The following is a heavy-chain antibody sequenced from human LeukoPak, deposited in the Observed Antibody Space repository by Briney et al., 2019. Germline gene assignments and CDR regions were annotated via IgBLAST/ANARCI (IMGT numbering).Heavy chain of an antibody. J-gene: IGHJ4*02. CDR1: GFTFSTYA. Sequence: PGGSLRLSCVTSGFTFSTYAMSWVRQAPGKGLEWVSIISGSGERTYYADSVKGRFTVSRDNSKNTLYLQMKSLRAEDTAVYYCVSQSYSGSDNYSFHYWGQGTLVAVSS. CDR2: ISGSGERT. CDR3: VSQSYSGSDNYSFHY. V-gene: IGHV3-23*01. D-gene: IGHD1-26*01.